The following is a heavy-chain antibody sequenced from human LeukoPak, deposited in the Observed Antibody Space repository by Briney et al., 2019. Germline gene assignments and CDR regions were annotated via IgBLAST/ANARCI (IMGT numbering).Heavy chain of an antibody. D-gene: IGHD6-25*01. J-gene: IGHJ4*02. CDR2: IYTGDAA. Sequence: GGSLRLSCAASGFTVSSNYMSWVRQAPGKGLEWVSVIYTGDAANYADSVKGRFTISRDSSKNTLYLQMNSLRAEDTAVYYCARDRLFDYWGQGTLVTVSS. V-gene: IGHV3-66*01. CDR3: ARDRLFDY. CDR1: GFTVSSNY.